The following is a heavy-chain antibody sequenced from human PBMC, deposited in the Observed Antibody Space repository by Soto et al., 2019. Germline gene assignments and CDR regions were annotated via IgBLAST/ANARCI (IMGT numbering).Heavy chain of an antibody. V-gene: IGHV1-8*01. CDR3: ARMASFGSLNWFDP. CDR2: MNPGSGDT. J-gene: IGHJ5*02. Sequence: ASVKVSCKASGYTFTNNDVTWVRQATGQGLEWMGWMNPGSGDTGYAQKFQGRVTMTRNISIATAYMGLSSLRSEDTAIYYCARMASFGSLNWFDPWGQGTLVTV. D-gene: IGHD5-18*01. CDR1: GYTFTNND.